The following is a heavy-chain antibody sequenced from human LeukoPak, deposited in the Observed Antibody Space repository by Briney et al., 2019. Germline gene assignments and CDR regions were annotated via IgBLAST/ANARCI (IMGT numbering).Heavy chain of an antibody. V-gene: IGHV1-2*02. Sequence: GASVKVSCKASGYTFTGYYMHWVRQAPGQGLEWMGWIHPNSGGTNYAQKFQGRVTMTRDTSISTAYIELSSLRSDDTAVYYCAKAGGVGTMMNWFDPWGQGTLVTVSS. J-gene: IGHJ5*02. D-gene: IGHD5-12*01. CDR1: GYTFTGYY. CDR3: AKAGGVGTMMNWFDP. CDR2: IHPNSGGT.